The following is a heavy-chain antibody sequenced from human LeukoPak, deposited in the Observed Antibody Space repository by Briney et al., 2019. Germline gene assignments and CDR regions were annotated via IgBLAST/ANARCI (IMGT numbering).Heavy chain of an antibody. D-gene: IGHD2-8*01. CDR3: ARDMLAVPSNWFDP. Sequence: GASVKVSCKASGYTFTSYYIHWVRQAPGQGLEWMGVINPSGGGTSYAQKFQGRVPMTRDTSTSTVYMDLRSLRSEDTAVYFCARDMLAVPSNWFDPWGQGTLVTVSS. CDR1: GYTFTSYY. J-gene: IGHJ5*02. CDR2: INPSGGGT. V-gene: IGHV1-46*01.